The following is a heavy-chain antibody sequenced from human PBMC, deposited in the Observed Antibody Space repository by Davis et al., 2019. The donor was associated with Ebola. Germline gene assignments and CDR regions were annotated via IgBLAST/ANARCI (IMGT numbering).Heavy chain of an antibody. J-gene: IGHJ6*03. D-gene: IGHD6-6*01. CDR2: IYHSGTT. CDR1: GYSITSGYY. V-gene: IGHV4-38-2*02. CDR3: ARDVKQFVPYYYYYMDV. Sequence: PSETLSLTCTVSGYSITSGYYWGWTRQPPGKGLEWIGTIYHSGTTYYNPSLKSRVTISVDTSKNQFSLKLSSVTAADTAVYYCARDVKQFVPYYYYYMDVWGKGTTVTVSS.